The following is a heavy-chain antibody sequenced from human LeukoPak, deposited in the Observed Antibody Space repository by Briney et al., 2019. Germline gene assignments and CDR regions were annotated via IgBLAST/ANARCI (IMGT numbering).Heavy chain of an antibody. CDR3: ARVHYYNSDNYYFDY. D-gene: IGHD3-10*01. J-gene: IGHJ4*02. CDR2: ISNNGANT. CDR1: GLTFSTFP. V-gene: IGHV3-64*02. Sequence: GGSLRLSCAASGLTFSTFPMHWVRQPPGKGLEFVSAISNNGANTYYADSVKGRFTISRDNSKNTLYLQMGSLGTEDTAMYYCARVHYYNSDNYYFDYWGQGTLVTVSS.